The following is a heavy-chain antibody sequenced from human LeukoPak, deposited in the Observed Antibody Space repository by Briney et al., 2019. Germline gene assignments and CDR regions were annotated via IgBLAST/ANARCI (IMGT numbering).Heavy chain of an antibody. CDR1: GGTFSSYA. Sequence: SVKVSCKASGGTFSSYAISWVRQAPGQGLEWMGGIIPIFGTANYAQKFQGRVTITADESTSTAYMELSSLRSEDTAVYYCARGIEQQLETLYYWGQGTLVTVSS. CDR3: ARGIEQQLETLYY. V-gene: IGHV1-69*13. CDR2: IIPIFGTA. D-gene: IGHD6-13*01. J-gene: IGHJ4*02.